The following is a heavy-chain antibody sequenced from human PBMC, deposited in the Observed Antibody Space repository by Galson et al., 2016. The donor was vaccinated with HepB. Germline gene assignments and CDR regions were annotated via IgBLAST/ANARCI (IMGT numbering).Heavy chain of an antibody. CDR2: INRDGSVT. CDR1: GFTFSHYA. CDR3: ARDRTTGDSSAWYDALDY. V-gene: IGHV3-7*01. J-gene: IGHJ4*02. Sequence: SLRLSCAASGFTFSHYAMAWVRQAPGKGLEWVANINRDGSVTHYVDSVEGRFTISRDNAKNSLFLQMNSLRVEDTAVYYCARDRTTGDSSAWYDALDYWGQGTLVTVSS. D-gene: IGHD6-19*01.